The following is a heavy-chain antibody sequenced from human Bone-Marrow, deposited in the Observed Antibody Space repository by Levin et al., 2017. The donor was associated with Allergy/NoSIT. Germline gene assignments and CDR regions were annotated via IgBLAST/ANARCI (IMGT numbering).Heavy chain of an antibody. CDR1: GFTFSNYV. D-gene: IGHD3-10*01. CDR2: IWYDGSNE. V-gene: IGHV3-33*01. Sequence: SGGSLRLSCAASGFTFSNYVMHWVRQAPGKGLEWVAVIWYDGSNEYYADSVKGRFTVSRDNSKNTVYLQMNSLRGEDSAVYYCARDAMIRGIIHPFDYWGQGTLVTVSS. J-gene: IGHJ4*02. CDR3: ARDAMIRGIIHPFDY.